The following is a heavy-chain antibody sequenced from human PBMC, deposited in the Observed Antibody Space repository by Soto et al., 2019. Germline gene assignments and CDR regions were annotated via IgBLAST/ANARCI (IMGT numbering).Heavy chain of an antibody. Sequence: FEGLCLTCSGYGWSFGVYYWSWVRQPPGAVLQCSAYINHSGSTNYNPSLKSRVTISVDTSNNYFSLKLSFVTAADKAVYYCARALTVSRYCISSDCPPSAWDXRGQGPKVTVS. CDR3: ARALTVSRYCISSDCPPSAWDX. D-gene: IGHD2-2*01. CDR2: INHSGST. V-gene: IGHV4-34*01. J-gene: IGHJ6*02. CDR1: GWSFGVYY.